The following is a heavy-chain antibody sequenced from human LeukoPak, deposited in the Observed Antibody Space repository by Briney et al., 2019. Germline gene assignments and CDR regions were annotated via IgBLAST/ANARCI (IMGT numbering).Heavy chain of an antibody. Sequence: GESLKISCEGSGSSFTNYWIAWVRQMPGQGLEWMGVIYPGDSDTRYSPSFRGQVTISADKTINTAYLQWTSLKASDSAMYYCARQGYCTSISCPREFDYWGQGALVTVSS. J-gene: IGHJ4*02. CDR1: GSSFTNYW. V-gene: IGHV5-51*01. CDR3: ARQGYCTSISCPREFDY. CDR2: IYPGDSDT. D-gene: IGHD2-2*01.